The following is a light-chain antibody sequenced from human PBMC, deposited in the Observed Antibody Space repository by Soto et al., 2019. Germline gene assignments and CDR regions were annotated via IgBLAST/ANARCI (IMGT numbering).Light chain of an antibody. CDR1: TGGVTSGHY. CDR2: DTT. Sequence: QAVVTQEPSLTVSPGGTVTLTCGSSTGGVTSGHYPYWFQQKPGQAPRTLIYDTTSKHSWTPARFSGSLLGGKAALTLSGAQPEDEAEYYCLLFYTGARVFGGGTKLTVL. V-gene: IGLV7-46*01. J-gene: IGLJ3*02. CDR3: LLFYTGARV.